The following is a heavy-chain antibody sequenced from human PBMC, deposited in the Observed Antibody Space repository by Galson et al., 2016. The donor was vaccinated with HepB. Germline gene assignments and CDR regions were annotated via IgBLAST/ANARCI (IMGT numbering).Heavy chain of an antibody. J-gene: IGHJ2*01. V-gene: IGHV3-33*08. Sequence: SLRLSCAASGFTFGSYATHWVRQAPGKGLEWVAVVFYDDSRKYYADFVKGRFSISRDNSKSSLYLDMSSLRAEDTAVYYCVRDISSSHFDLWGRGTLVTVTS. CDR2: VFYDDSRK. D-gene: IGHD2-2*01. CDR3: VRDISSSHFDL. CDR1: GFTFGSYA.